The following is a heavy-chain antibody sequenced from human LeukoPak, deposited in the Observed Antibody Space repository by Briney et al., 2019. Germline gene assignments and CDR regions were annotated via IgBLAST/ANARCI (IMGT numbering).Heavy chain of an antibody. CDR1: GGSISSYY. D-gene: IGHD3-3*01. CDR2: VYTSGST. J-gene: IGHJ5*02. CDR3: ARDRYYDFWSGYLNWFDP. Sequence: PSETLSLTCTVSGGSISSYYWSWIRQPAGKGLEWIGRVYTSGSTNYNPSLKSRVTMSVDTSKNQFSLKLSSVTAADTAVYYCARDRYYDFWSGYLNWFDPWGQGTLVTVSS. V-gene: IGHV4-4*07.